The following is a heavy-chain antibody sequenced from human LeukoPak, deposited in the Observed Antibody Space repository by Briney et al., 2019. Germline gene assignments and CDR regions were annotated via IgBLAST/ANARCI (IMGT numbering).Heavy chain of an antibody. D-gene: IGHD5-18*01. CDR2: ISSSSSTI. CDR1: GFTFSSYS. V-gene: IGHV3-48*01. CDR3: ARDRALDTAMVADAFDI. Sequence: GGSLRLSCAASGFTFSSYSMNWVRQAPGKGLEWVSYISSSSSTIYYADSVKGRFTISRDNAKNSLYLQMNSLRAEDTAVYYCARDRALDTAMVADAFDIWGQGTMVTVSS. J-gene: IGHJ3*02.